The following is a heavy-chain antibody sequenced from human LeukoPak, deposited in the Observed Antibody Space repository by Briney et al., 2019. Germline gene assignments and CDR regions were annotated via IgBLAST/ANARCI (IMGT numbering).Heavy chain of an antibody. CDR3: ARDSSSWPRGQFDP. Sequence: PGASVKVSCKASGYTFTGYYMHWVRQAPGQGLEWMGWINPNSGGTNYAQKFQGRVTMTRDTSISTAYMELSRLRSDDTAVYYCARDSSSWPRGQFDPWGQGTLVTVSS. J-gene: IGHJ5*02. V-gene: IGHV1-2*02. CDR1: GYTFTGYY. CDR2: INPNSGGT. D-gene: IGHD6-13*01.